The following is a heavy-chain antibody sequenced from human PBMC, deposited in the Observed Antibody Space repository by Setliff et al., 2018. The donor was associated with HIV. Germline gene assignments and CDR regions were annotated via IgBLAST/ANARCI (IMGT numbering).Heavy chain of an antibody. J-gene: IGHJ6*03. CDR2: IYYSGST. CDR1: GGSISSYY. V-gene: IGHV4-59*01. D-gene: IGHD3-10*01. CDR3: ARVGVDVVRHYYYYMDV. Sequence: LSLTCTVSGGSISSYYWSWIRQPPGKGLEWIGYIYYSGSTNYNPSLKSRVTISVDTSKNQFSLKLSSVTAADTAVYYCARVGVDVVRHYYYYMDVWGEGTTVTVSS.